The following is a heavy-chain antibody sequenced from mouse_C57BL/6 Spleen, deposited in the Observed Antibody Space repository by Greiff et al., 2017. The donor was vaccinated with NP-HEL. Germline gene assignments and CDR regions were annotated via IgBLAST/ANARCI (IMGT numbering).Heavy chain of an antibody. D-gene: IGHD1-1*01. J-gene: IGHJ2*01. CDR3: ARWGTVEDFDY. CDR1: GYAFSSYW. Sequence: VQGVESGAELVKPGASVKISCKASGYAFSSYWMNWVKQRPGKGLEWIGQIYPGDGDTNYNGKFKGKATLTADKSSSTAYMQLSSLTSEDSAVYFCARWGTVEDFDYWGQGTTLTVSS. CDR2: IYPGDGDT. V-gene: IGHV1-80*01.